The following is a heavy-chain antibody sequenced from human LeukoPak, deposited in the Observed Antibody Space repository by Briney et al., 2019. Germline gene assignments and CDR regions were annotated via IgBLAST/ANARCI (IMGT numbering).Heavy chain of an antibody. J-gene: IGHJ4*02. V-gene: IGHV3-48*01. CDR2: ITSSSNI. D-gene: IGHD4-17*01. CDR1: GFTFSTYS. Sequence: PGESLRLSCAASGFTFSTYSMNWVRQAPGKGLEWISYITSSSNIYYADSVKGRFTISRDNAKNSLYLQMNSLRAKDTAVYYCARDYYGDYYFDNWGQGTLVTVSS. CDR3: ARDYYGDYYFDN.